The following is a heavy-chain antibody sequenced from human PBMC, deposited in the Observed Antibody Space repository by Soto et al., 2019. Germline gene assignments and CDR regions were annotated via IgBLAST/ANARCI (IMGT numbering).Heavy chain of an antibody. D-gene: IGHD6-13*01. CDR3: ARGNLAGIAAAAPYFDY. CDR1: GGSFSGYY. Sequence: KTSETLSLTCAVYGGSFSGYYWSWIRQPPGKGLEWIGEINHSGSTNYNPSLKSRVTISVDTSKNQFSLKLSSVTAADTAVYYCARGNLAGIAAAAPYFDYWGQGTLVTVSS. V-gene: IGHV4-34*01. CDR2: INHSGST. J-gene: IGHJ4*02.